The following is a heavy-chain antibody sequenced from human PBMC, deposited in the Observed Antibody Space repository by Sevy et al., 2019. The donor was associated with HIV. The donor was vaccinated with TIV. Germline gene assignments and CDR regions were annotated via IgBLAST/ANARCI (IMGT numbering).Heavy chain of an antibody. J-gene: IGHJ4*02. CDR1: GFTFSTYA. D-gene: IGHD7-27*01. CDR3: ARDQLGSIDY. Sequence: GGSLRLSCAVSGFTFSTYAMHWVRQAPGKGLGCVAMVPSVGREKNNAAPVKGRFTISRDNSRNTLYLQMNSLRTEDTALYYCARDQLGSIDYWGQGTLVTVSS. V-gene: IGHV3-30*04. CDR2: VPSVGREK.